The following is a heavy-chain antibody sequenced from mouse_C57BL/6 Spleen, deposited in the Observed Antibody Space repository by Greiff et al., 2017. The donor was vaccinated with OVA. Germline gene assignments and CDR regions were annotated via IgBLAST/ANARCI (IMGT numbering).Heavy chain of an antibody. Sequence: EVKLQQSGPELVKPGASVKMSCKASGYTFTDYNMHWVKQSHGKSLEWIGYINPNNGGTSYNQKFKGKATLTVNKSSSTAYMELRSLTSEDSAVYYCARRALLHYYAMDYWGQGTSVTVSS. CDR1: GYTFTDYN. D-gene: IGHD3-1*01. V-gene: IGHV1-22*01. J-gene: IGHJ4*01. CDR2: INPNNGGT. CDR3: ARRALLHYYAMDY.